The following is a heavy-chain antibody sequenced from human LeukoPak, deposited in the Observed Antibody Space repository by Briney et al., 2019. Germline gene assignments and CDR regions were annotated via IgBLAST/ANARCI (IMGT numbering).Heavy chain of an antibody. V-gene: IGHV3-30*02. CDR2: IRYDGSNK. CDR1: GFTFSSYG. CDR3: AKDLGEGGGLPRAPTPDY. Sequence: GGSLRLSCAASGFTFSSYGMHWVRQAPGKGLEWVAFIRYDGSNKYYADSVKGRFTISRDNSKNTLYLQMNSLRAEDTAVYYCAKDLGEGGGLPRAPTPDYWGQGTLVTVSS. J-gene: IGHJ4*02. D-gene: IGHD3-3*01.